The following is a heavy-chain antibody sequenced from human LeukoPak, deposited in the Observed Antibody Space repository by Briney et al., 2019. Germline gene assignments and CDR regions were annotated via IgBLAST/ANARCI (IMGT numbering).Heavy chain of an antibody. Sequence: ASVKVSCKASGYTFTGYYMHWVRQAPGQGLERMGWINPNSGGTNYAQKFQGRVTMTRDTSISTAYMELSRLRSDDTAVYYCARWYSSGWYALAPTRKFDYWGQGTLVTVSS. J-gene: IGHJ4*02. CDR1: GYTFTGYY. V-gene: IGHV1-2*02. CDR3: ARWYSSGWYALAPTRKFDY. D-gene: IGHD6-19*01. CDR2: INPNSGGT.